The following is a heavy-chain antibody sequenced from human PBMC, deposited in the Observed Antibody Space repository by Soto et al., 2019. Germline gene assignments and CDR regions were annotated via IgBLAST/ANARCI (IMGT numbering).Heavy chain of an antibody. CDR1: GYTFTSYP. V-gene: IGHV1-3*01. D-gene: IGHD3-10*01. Sequence: GASVKVSCKASGYTFTSYPMHWVRQAPGQGLEWMGWINAGNGDTKYSQKFQGRVTITRDTSASTAYMELSSLRSEDTAVYYCAGDRPQWFGESYGMDVWGQGTTVTVSS. CDR2: INAGNGDT. J-gene: IGHJ6*02. CDR3: AGDRPQWFGESYGMDV.